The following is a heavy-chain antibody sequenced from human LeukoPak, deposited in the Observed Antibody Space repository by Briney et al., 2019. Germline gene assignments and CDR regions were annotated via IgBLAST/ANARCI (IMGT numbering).Heavy chain of an antibody. Sequence: SETLSLTCTVSGGSISSYYWSWIRQPPGKGLEWIGYIYYSGSTNYNPSLKSRVTITVDTSKNQFSLKLSSVTAADTAVYYCARGQYQLLRAWFDPWGQGTLVTVSS. CDR2: IYYSGST. D-gene: IGHD2-2*01. CDR1: GGSISSYY. V-gene: IGHV4-59*01. CDR3: ARGQYQLLRAWFDP. J-gene: IGHJ5*02.